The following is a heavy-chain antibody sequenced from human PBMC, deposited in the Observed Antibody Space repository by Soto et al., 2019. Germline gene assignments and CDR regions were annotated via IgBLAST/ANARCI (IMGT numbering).Heavy chain of an antibody. J-gene: IGHJ6*02. V-gene: IGHV1-58*01. Sequence: ASVKVSCKASGFTFTSSAVQWVRQARGQRLEWIGWIVVGSGNTNYAQKFQERVTITRDMSTSTAYMELSSLRSEDTAVYYCAAGPFAVVTATHYYYYYGMDVWGQGTTVTISS. CDR3: AAGPFAVVTATHYYYYYGMDV. CDR2: IVVGSGNT. D-gene: IGHD2-21*02. CDR1: GFTFTSSA.